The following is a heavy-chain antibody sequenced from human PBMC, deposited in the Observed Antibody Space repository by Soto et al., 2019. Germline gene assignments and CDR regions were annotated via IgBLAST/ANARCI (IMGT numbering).Heavy chain of an antibody. D-gene: IGHD1-7*01. CDR2: IYYSGST. CDR3: ARDSSHWNFFY. J-gene: IGHJ4*02. CDR1: GGSVSSGSYY. V-gene: IGHV4-61*03. Sequence: QVQLQESGPGLVKPSETLSLTCTVSGGSVSSGSYYWNWIRQPPGKGLEWIGYIYYSGSTSYNPSLKSRVTISVDTSKNHFSLKLTSVTAADTAVYYCARDSSHWNFFYWGQGTLVTVSS.